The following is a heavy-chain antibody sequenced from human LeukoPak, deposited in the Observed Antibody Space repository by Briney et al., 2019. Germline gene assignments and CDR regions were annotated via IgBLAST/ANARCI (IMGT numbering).Heavy chain of an antibody. V-gene: IGHV1-2*02. J-gene: IGHJ5*02. D-gene: IGHD3-9*01. CDR1: GYTFTGYY. CDR2: INPNSGGT. Sequence: ASVKVSCKASGYTFTGYYMHWVRQAPGQGLEWMGWINPNSGGTNYAQKFQGRVTMTRDTSISTAYMELSRLRSDDTAVYYCARGYYDILTGYYRVWFDPWGQGTLVTVSS. CDR3: ARGYYDILTGYYRVWFDP.